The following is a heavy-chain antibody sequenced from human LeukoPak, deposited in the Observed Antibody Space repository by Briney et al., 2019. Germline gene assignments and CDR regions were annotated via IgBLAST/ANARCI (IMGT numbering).Heavy chain of an antibody. CDR1: GFTFTNYD. CDR3: AKVGPTYCSGGSCYSGVRTYYFDY. CDR2: ISGSGGSA. Sequence: PGGSLRLSCAASGFTFTNYDMSWVRQAPGKGLEWVSAISGSGGSAYYAGSVKGRFTISRDNSHNRLYLQMNSLRAEDTAVYYCAKVGPTYCSGGSCYSGVRTYYFDYWGQGTLVTVSS. J-gene: IGHJ4*02. V-gene: IGHV3-23*01. D-gene: IGHD2-15*01.